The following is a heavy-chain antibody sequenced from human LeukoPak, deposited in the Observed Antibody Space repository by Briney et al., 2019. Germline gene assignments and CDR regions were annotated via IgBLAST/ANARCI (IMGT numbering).Heavy chain of an antibody. CDR1: GSTFTSYD. Sequence: ASVKVSCTASGSTFTSYDINWVRQANGQGLEWMGWMNPNSGNTGYAQKFQGRVTMTRNTTISTAYMKLSSLRSEDTAVYYCARPRSRGYSYGYGYWGQGTLVTVSS. D-gene: IGHD5-18*01. CDR3: ARPRSRGYSYGYGY. J-gene: IGHJ4*02. CDR2: MNPNSGNT. V-gene: IGHV1-8*01.